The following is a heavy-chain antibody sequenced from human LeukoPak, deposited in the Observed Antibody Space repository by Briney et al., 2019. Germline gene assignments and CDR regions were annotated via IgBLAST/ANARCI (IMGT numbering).Heavy chain of an antibody. CDR1: GFTFSSYS. CDR2: ISSNGGST. J-gene: IGHJ4*03. V-gene: IGHV3-64D*06. D-gene: IGHD3-16*01. Sequence: GGSLTQTFSASGFTFSSYSMDWVRQAPGKGLEYVSTISSNGGSTYYADSVKGRFTISRDDSKNTLYLRMSSLRAEDTAVYYCVKEGDYDYYFDYWGRGTLVTVSS. CDR3: VKEGDYDYYFDY.